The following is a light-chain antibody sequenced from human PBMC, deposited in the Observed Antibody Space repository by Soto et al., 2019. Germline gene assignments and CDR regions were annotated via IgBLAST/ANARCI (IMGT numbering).Light chain of an antibody. CDR2: EVS. CDR3: TSYAGSNIPVV. CDR1: SSDVGGYNF. Sequence: QSALTQPPSASGSPGQSVTISCTGTSSDVGGYNFVSWYQQHPGKAPKLMIYEVSKRPSGVPDRFSGSKSGNTASLTVSGLQADDEADYYCTSYAGSNIPVVCGGGTKDTVL. J-gene: IGLJ2*01. V-gene: IGLV2-8*01.